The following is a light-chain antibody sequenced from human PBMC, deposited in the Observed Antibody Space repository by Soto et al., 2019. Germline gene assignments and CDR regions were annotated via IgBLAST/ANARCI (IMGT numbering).Light chain of an antibody. V-gene: IGKV3-11*01. CDR3: QQRSNWPPTLT. J-gene: IGKJ4*01. Sequence: EIVLTQSPATLSLSPGERATLSCRASQSVSSYLAWYQQKPGQAPRLLIYDASNRATGIPARFCGSGSGTDFTLTISSLEPEDFAVYYCQQRSNWPPTLTFGGGTKVEIK. CDR2: DAS. CDR1: QSVSSY.